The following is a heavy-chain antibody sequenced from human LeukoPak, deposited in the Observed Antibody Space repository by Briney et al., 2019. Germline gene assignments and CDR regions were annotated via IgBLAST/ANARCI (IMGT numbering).Heavy chain of an antibody. J-gene: IGHJ3*01. V-gene: IGHV4-4*07. D-gene: IGHD3-22*01. Sequence: SETLSLTCTVSGGSITNSWWSWIRHSAGRGVQWIGRIQATGTTNYNPSLKSRVSMSLDMSTKQFSLTLSAVSVADTATYYCARIFDRDVWGQGALGTVSP. CDR3: ARIFDRDV. CDR2: IQATGTT. CDR1: GGSITNSW.